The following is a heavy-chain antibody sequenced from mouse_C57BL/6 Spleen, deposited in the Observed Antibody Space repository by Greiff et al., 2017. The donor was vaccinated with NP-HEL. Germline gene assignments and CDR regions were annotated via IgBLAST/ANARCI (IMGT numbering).Heavy chain of an antibody. J-gene: IGHJ2*01. V-gene: IGHV1-80*01. CDR2: IYPGDGDT. D-gene: IGHD1-1*01. CDR1: GYAFSSYW. CDR3: ARDYYGSRYYFDY. Sequence: QVQLQQSGAELVKPGASVKISCKASGYAFSSYWMNWVKQRPGKGLEWIGQIYPGDGDTNYNGKFKGKATLTADKSSSTAYMQLSRLTSEDSAVYFCARDYYGSRYYFDYWGQGTTLTVSS.